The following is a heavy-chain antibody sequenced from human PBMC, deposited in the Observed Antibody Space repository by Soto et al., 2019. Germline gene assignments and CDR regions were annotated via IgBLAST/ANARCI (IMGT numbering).Heavy chain of an antibody. D-gene: IGHD3-22*01. CDR3: AKGGLEGYYD. CDR1: GFTFSSYA. V-gene: IGHV3-23*01. Sequence: EVQLLESGGGLVQPGGSLRLSCAASGFTFSSYAMNWVRQAPGQGLEWVSTISGGGNSPYYADSVEGRFTISRDNSKNTLYLQMNSLRAEDTAVYYCAKGGLEGYYDWGQGTLVTVSS. CDR2: ISGGGNSP. J-gene: IGHJ4*02.